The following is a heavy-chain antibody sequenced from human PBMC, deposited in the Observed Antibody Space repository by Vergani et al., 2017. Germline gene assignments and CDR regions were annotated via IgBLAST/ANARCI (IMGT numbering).Heavy chain of an antibody. CDR1: GGSISTLGYY. D-gene: IGHD3-9*01. Sequence: QVQLQESGPGLVKPSQTLSLTCTVSGGSISTLGYYWSWIRQHPGKGLEWIGYIYYSGSTYYNPSLKSRVTISVDTSKNQFSLKLSSVTAADTAVYYCARGGVLTGYYTDYWGQGTLVTVSS. CDR3: ARGGVLTGYYTDY. CDR2: IYYSGST. V-gene: IGHV4-31*03. J-gene: IGHJ4*02.